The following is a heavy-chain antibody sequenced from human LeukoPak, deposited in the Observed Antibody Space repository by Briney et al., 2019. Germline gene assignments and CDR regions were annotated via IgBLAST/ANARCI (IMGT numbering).Heavy chain of an antibody. V-gene: IGHV3-7*04. CDR2: IKQDGSEK. CDR3: ARGRSGSYSSLDY. CDR1: GFTFSSYW. D-gene: IGHD1-26*01. J-gene: IGHJ4*02. Sequence: GSLRLSCAASGFTFSSYWMSWVREAPGKGLEWVANIKQDGSEKYYVDSVKGRFTISRDNAKTSLYLQMNSMRAEDTAVYYCARGRSGSYSSLDYWGQGTLVTVSS.